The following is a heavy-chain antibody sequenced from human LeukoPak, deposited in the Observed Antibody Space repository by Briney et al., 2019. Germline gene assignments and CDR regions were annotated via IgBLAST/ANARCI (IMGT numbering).Heavy chain of an antibody. V-gene: IGHV3-23*01. CDR1: GFTFSNYA. CDR2: ISGSGGNT. CDR3: ANPPTVTSLHY. D-gene: IGHD4-11*01. J-gene: IGHJ4*02. Sequence: GGSLRLSCAASGFTFSNYAMSWVRQAPGRGLEWLSSISGSGGNTYYADSVKGRFTISRDNSKNTLYLQMNSLRAEDTATYYCANPPTVTSLHYWGQGTLVTVSS.